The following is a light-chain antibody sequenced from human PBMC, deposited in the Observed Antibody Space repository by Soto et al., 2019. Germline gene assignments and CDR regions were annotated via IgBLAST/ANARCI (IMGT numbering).Light chain of an antibody. Sequence: EIVLTQSPATLSLSPGERATLSCRASQSVSSYLAWYQQKPGQAPRLLIYDASNRATGIPARFSGSGSGTGFTLTISSLQSEDFAVYYCQQYNNWPPTFGQGTRLEIK. V-gene: IGKV3-11*01. J-gene: IGKJ5*01. CDR1: QSVSSY. CDR2: DAS. CDR3: QQYNNWPPT.